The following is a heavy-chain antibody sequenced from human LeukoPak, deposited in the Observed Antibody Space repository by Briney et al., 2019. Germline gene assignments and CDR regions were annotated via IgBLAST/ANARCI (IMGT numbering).Heavy chain of an antibody. CDR2: IKLDASEK. CDR3: ARFGMDAAIDY. Sequence: PGGSLRLSCAASGFTFSGYWMSWVRQAPGKGLEWVATIKLDASEKTYVDSVEGRFTSSRDNAKSSLFLQMDSLRAEDTAVYYCARFGMDAAIDYWGQGTLVTVSS. D-gene: IGHD2-15*01. V-gene: IGHV3-7*01. CDR1: GFTFSGYW. J-gene: IGHJ4*02.